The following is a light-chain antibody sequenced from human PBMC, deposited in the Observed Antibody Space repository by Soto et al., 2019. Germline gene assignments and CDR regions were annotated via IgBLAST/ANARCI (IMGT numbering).Light chain of an antibody. CDR2: KAS. J-gene: IGKJ1*01. CDR3: QQLNNYPRT. V-gene: IGKV1-5*03. CDR1: QSISSW. Sequence: DIQMTQSPSTLSASVGDRVTITVRASQSISSWLAWYQQKPGKAPNLLIYKASSLESGVPSRFSGSGSGTEFTLTISSLQPEDFATYYCQQLNNYPRTFGQGTKVDI.